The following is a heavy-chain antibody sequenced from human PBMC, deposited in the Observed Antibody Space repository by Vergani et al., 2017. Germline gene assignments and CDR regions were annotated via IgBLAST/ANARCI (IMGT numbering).Heavy chain of an antibody. CDR2: INAGNGNT. J-gene: IGHJ4*02. CDR3: ARDPGSKYGRTRFDY. D-gene: IGHD3-10*01. V-gene: IGHV1-3*01. CDR1: GYTFTSYA. Sequence: QVQLVQSGAEVKKPGASVKVSCKASGYTFTSYAMHWVRQAPGQRLEWMGWINAGNGNTKYSQKFQGRVTITRDTSASTAYMELSSLRSEDTAVYYCARDPGSKYGRTRFDYWGQGTLVTVSS.